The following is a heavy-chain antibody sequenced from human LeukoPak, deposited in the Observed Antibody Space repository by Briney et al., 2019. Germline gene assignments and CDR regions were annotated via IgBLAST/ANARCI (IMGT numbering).Heavy chain of an antibody. V-gene: IGHV4-39*01. J-gene: IGHJ4*02. Sequence: SETLSLTCTVSGCSISGSNYYWGWIGQPPGQGLEWIGSSYYSGTTYYNPSLSSRVTISVDTSKYQFSLEVTSMTAADTAVYYCARHSSAARPNFDYWGQGTLVTVSS. CDR3: ARHSSAARPNFDY. CDR2: SYYSGTT. CDR1: GCSISGSNYY. D-gene: IGHD6-6*01.